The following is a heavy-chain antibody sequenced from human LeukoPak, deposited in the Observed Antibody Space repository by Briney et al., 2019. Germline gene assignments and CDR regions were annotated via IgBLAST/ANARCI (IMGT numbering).Heavy chain of an antibody. Sequence: GASVTVSCKASGGTFSSYAISWVRQAPGQGLEWMGRIIPILGIANYAQKFQGRVTITADKSTSTAYMELSSLRSEDTAVYYCARDLREVVPAALDYWGQGTLVTVSS. CDR1: GGTFSSYA. J-gene: IGHJ4*02. V-gene: IGHV1-69*04. CDR2: IIPILGIA. CDR3: ARDLREVVPAALDY. D-gene: IGHD2-2*01.